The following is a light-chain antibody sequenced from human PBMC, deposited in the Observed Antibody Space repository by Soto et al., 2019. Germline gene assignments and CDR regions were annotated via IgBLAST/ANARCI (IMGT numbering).Light chain of an antibody. Sequence: EIVLTQSPATLSLSPGERATLSCRASQSFSSYLAWYQQKPGQAPRLLIYDASNRATGIPARFSGSGSGTDFTLTISILEPEDFAVYYCQQRRNWPPKYTFGQGTKLEIK. CDR3: QQRRNWPPKYT. CDR2: DAS. CDR1: QSFSSY. J-gene: IGKJ2*01. V-gene: IGKV3-11*01.